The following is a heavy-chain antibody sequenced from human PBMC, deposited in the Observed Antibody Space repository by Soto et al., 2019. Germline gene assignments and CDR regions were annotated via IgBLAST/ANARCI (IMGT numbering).Heavy chain of an antibody. CDR1: GYTFTSYY. J-gene: IGHJ4*02. CDR2: INPNSGGT. CDR3: ARLTMIVGIPFDY. V-gene: IGHV1-2*02. D-gene: IGHD3-22*01. Sequence: ASVNVSCKSSGYTFTSYYIHWVRQAPGQGLEWMGWINPNSGGTNYAQKFQGRVTMTRDTSISTAYMELSRLRSDDTAVYYCARLTMIVGIPFDYWGQGTLVTVSS.